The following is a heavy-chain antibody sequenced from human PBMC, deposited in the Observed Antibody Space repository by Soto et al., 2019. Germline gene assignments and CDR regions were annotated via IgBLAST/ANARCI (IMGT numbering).Heavy chain of an antibody. CDR1: GFTFSSYW. Sequence: EVQLVESGGGLVQPGGSLRLSCAASGFTFSSYWMSWVRQAPGKGLEWVANIKQDGSEKYYVDSVKGRFTISRDNAKNSLYLQMNSLRAEDTAVYYCARDSLPTVTTGYFQHWGQGTLVTVSS. J-gene: IGHJ1*01. V-gene: IGHV3-7*01. CDR2: IKQDGSEK. CDR3: ARDSLPTVTTGYFQH. D-gene: IGHD4-17*01.